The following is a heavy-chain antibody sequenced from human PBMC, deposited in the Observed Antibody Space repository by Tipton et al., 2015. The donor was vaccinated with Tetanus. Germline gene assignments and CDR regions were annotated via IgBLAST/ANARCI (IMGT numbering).Heavy chain of an antibody. J-gene: IGHJ4*02. Sequence: TLSLTCTVSDESISSYYWSWIRQPPGKGLEWIGYIYYSGSTNYNPSLKSRVTISVDTSKNQFSLKLSSVTAADTAVYYCARGTGDYWGQGTLVTVSS. CDR2: IYYSGST. V-gene: IGHV4-59*01. D-gene: IGHD1-14*01. CDR3: ARGTGDY. CDR1: DESISSYY.